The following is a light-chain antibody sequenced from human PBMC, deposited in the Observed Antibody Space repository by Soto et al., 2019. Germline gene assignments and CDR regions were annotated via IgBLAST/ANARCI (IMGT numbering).Light chain of an antibody. CDR1: QSVSSD. J-gene: IGKJ5*01. CDR3: QQRYNWPIT. Sequence: EIVMTQSPATLSVSPGESATLSCRASQSVSSDLAWYQQKPGQAPRLLIYGASSRATGIPDRFSGSGSGTDLTLTISRLEPEDFAVYYCQQRYNWPITFGQGTRLEIK. V-gene: IGKV3D-15*01. CDR2: GAS.